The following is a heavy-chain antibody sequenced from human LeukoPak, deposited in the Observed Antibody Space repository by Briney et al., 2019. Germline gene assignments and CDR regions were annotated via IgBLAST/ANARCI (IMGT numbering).Heavy chain of an antibody. CDR1: GYTFTSYA. V-gene: IGHV1-3*01. CDR3: ARDLGLLWFGEWGNWFDP. J-gene: IGHJ5*02. Sequence: ASVKVSCKASGYTFTSYAMHWVRQAPGQRLEWMGWINAGNGNTKYSQKFQGRVTITRDTSASTAYMGLSSLRSEDTAVYYCARDLGLLWFGEWGNWFDPWGQGTLVTVSS. CDR2: INAGNGNT. D-gene: IGHD3-10*01.